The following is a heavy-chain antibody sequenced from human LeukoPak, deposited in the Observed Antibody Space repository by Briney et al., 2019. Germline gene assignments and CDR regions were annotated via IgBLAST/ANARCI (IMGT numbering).Heavy chain of an antibody. J-gene: IGHJ5*02. V-gene: IGHV3-30*02. Sequence: GGSLRLSCAASGFTFSSYGMHWVRQAPGKGLEWVAFIRYDGSNKYYADSVKGRFTISRDNSKNTLYLQMNSLRAEDTAVYYCAKDAVWSGYSSKGWFDPWGQGTLVTVSS. CDR3: AKDAVWSGYSSKGWFDP. CDR1: GFTFSSYG. D-gene: IGHD3-3*01. CDR2: IRYDGSNK.